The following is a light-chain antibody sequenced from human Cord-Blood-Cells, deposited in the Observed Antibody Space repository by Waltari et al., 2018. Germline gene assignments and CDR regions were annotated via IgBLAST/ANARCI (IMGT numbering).Light chain of an antibody. CDR1: SRYVGGYNY. J-gene: IGLJ3*02. CDR3: SSYTSSSTWV. V-gene: IGLV2-14*01. Sequence: QSALTQPASVSGSPGQSLTISCPGTSRYVGGYNYFPWYQQPPGKAPKLMIYDVSKRPSGVSNRFSGSKSGNTASLTISGLQAEDEADYYCSSYTSSSTWVFGGGTKLTVL. CDR2: DVS.